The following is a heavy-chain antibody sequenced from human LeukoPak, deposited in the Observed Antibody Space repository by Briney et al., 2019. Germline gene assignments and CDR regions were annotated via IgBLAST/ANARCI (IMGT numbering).Heavy chain of an antibody. J-gene: IGHJ4*02. CDR3: ARLRRYCSSTSCLSTQLDY. V-gene: IGHV4-4*02. D-gene: IGHD2-2*01. Sequence: SETPSLTCTVSGGSISSSNWWSWVRQPPGKGLEWIGEIYHSGSTNYNPSLKSRVTISVDKSKNQFSLKLSSVTAADTAVYYCARLRRYCSSTSCLSTQLDYWGQGTLVTVSS. CDR1: GGSISSSNW. CDR2: IYHSGST.